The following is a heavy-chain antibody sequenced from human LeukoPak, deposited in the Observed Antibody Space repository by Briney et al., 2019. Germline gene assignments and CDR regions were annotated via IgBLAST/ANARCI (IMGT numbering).Heavy chain of an antibody. CDR3: AKSTGYSTTGRDFDS. V-gene: IGHV3-23*01. CDR1: GFTFSSYA. CDR2: ISGGGATT. Sequence: GGSLRLSCAASGFTFSSYAMSWVGQAPGKGLEWVSDISGGGATTFYADSVKGRFTISRDNSKNTLYLQLGSLRAEDTAVYYCAKSTGYSTTGRDFDSWGRGTLVTVSS. J-gene: IGHJ4*02. D-gene: IGHD6-13*01.